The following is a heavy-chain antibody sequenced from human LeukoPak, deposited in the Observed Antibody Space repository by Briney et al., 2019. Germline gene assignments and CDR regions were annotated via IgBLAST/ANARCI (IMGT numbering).Heavy chain of an antibody. CDR2: SGGSGRST. J-gene: IGHJ4*02. D-gene: IGHD6-19*01. V-gene: IGHV3-23*01. CDR3: AKEAPARNWLVWGNFDH. CDR1: GFTFNNYA. Sequence: GGSLRLSCVGSGFTFNNYAMSWVRQAPGKGLEWVAASGGSGRSTYDADSVRGRFTVSRDHSKNTLYLQMNNLRVEDTAVYFCAKEAPARNWLVWGNFDHWGQGPQVTVS.